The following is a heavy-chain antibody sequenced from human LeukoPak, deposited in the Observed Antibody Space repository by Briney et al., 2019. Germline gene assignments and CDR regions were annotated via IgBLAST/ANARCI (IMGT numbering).Heavy chain of an antibody. CDR1: GYTFTRYY. CDR3: AKMYRSSSFDY. J-gene: IGHJ4*02. V-gene: IGHV1-46*01. D-gene: IGHD6-13*01. CDR2: INPSGGST. Sequence: ASVKVSCKASGYTFTRYYMHWVRQAPGQGLEWMGIINPSGGSTSYAQKFQGRITMTRDTSTSTVYMELSSLRSEDTAVYYCAKMYRSSSFDYWGQGTLVTVSS.